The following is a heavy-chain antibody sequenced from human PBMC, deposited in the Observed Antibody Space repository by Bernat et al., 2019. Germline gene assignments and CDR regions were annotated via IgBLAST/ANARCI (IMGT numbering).Heavy chain of an antibody. CDR3: ASEDYDSSVYYPHAGDY. CDR2: INPSGGST. CDR1: GYTFTSYY. V-gene: IGHV1-46*03. Sequence: QVQLVQSGAEVKKPGASVKVSCKASGYTFTSYYMHWVRQAPGQGLEWMGIINPSGGSTSYAQKFQGRVTMTRDTSTSTVYMELSSLRSEDTSVYYCASEDYDSSVYYPHAGDYWGQGTLVTVSS. D-gene: IGHD3-22*01. J-gene: IGHJ4*02.